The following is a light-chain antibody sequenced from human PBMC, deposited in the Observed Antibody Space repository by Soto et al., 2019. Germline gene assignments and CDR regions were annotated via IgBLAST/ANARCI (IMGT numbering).Light chain of an antibody. V-gene: IGKV3-20*01. CDR1: QSVSSSY. CDR3: KHYGSSPLT. J-gene: IGKJ4*01. Sequence: EIVLTQSPGTLSLSPGERATLSCRASQSVSSSYLAWYQQKPGQAPRLLIYGASSRATGMPDRFSGSGSGTDFTLTISRLEPEDCAVYYCKHYGSSPLTFGEGTKVEIK. CDR2: GAS.